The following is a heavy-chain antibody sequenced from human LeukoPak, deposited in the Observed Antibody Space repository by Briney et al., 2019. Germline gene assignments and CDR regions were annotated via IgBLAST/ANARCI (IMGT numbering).Heavy chain of an antibody. V-gene: IGHV4-34*01. CDR2: INHSGST. J-gene: IGHJ4*02. Sequence: SETLSLTCVVYGGSFSGYYWSWIRQPPGKGLEWIGEINHSGSTNYNPSLKSRVTISVDTSKNQFSLKLSSVTAADTAVYYCARVWGWLQFYLFDYWGQGTLVTVSS. CDR1: GGSFSGYY. CDR3: ARVWGWLQFYLFDY. D-gene: IGHD5-24*01.